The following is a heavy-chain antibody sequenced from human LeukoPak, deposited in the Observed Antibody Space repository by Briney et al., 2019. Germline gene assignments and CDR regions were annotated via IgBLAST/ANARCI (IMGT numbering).Heavy chain of an antibody. V-gene: IGHV3-21*01. Sequence: PGGSLRLSCAASGFTFSNYDMNWVRQSPGKGLEWVSSIDTDSTYIHYADSVKGRFTISRDNSKNTLYLEMNSLRAEDTAVFYCAKDGVILAPGIYWYMDVWGRGTTVTVSS. D-gene: IGHD3-16*02. CDR2: IDTDSTYI. CDR3: AKDGVILAPGIYWYMDV. J-gene: IGHJ6*03. CDR1: GFTFSNYD.